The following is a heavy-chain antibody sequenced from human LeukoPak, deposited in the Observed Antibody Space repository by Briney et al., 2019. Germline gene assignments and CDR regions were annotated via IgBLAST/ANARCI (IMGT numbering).Heavy chain of an antibody. J-gene: IGHJ4*02. CDR3: ASKLLPAAEQGLAY. CDR1: GFTVSSNY. V-gene: IGHV3-53*01. Sequence: GGSLRLSCAASGFTVSSNYMSWVRQAPGKGLEWVSVLYSGGTTYYADSVKGRFTISRDNSKNTLYLQMHSLRVEDTAVYYCASKLLPAAEQGLAYWGQGTLVTVSS. D-gene: IGHD2-2*01. CDR2: LYSGGTT.